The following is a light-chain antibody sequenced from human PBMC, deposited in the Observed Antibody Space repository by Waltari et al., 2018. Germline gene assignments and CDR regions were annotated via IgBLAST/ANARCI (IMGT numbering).Light chain of an antibody. Sequence: QTALTQPAFVAGSPGQAITISCTGTSSDVGSYDLVSWYQQHPGKVPKLMTYEVYKRPSGVLISYAGSRFGNTASLTISGRQAEDEADYYCCSYARSSTSTFGGGTKLTVL. CDR1: SSDVGSYDL. J-gene: IGLJ2*01. V-gene: IGLV2-23*02. CDR2: EVY. CDR3: CSYARSSTST.